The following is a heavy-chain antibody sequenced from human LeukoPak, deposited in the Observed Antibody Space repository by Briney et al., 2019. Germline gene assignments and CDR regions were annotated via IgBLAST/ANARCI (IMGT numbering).Heavy chain of an antibody. CDR2: INHSGNT. Sequence: SETLSLTCTVNGGSFSAFYWIWIRQSPEKGLEWIGEINHSGNTNYNPSLESRFTISVQTSKSQFSLKLRSATAADTTVYYCARGRFWAFDVWGLGTLVTVSS. CDR1: GGSFSAFY. J-gene: IGHJ3*01. V-gene: IGHV4-34*01. CDR3: ARGRFWAFDV. D-gene: IGHD3-3*01.